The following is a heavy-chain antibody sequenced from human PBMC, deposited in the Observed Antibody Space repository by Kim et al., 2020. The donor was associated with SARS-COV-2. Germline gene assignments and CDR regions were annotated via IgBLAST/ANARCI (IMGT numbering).Heavy chain of an antibody. CDR1: GGSISSYY. J-gene: IGHJ4*02. V-gene: IGHV4-59*01. CDR3: ARAERYYDILTGYFDY. D-gene: IGHD3-9*01. Sequence: SETLSLTCTVSGGSISSYYWSWIRQPPGKGLEWIGYIYYSGSTNYNPSLKSRVTISVDTSKNQFSLKLSSVTAADTAVYYCARAERYYDILTGYFDYWGQGTLVTVSS. CDR2: IYYSGST.